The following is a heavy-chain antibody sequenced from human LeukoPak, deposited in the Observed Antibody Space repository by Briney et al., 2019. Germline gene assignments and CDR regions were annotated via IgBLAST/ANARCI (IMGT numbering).Heavy chain of an antibody. J-gene: IGHJ4*02. Sequence: PGGSLRLSCAASDFNFITYAMSWVRQAPGKGLEWISYISSSSRTIYYADSVKGRFTISRDNAKNSLYLQMNSLRAEDTAVYYCARDLHFRVYDSSIYYPYWGQGTLVTVSS. CDR2: ISSSSRTI. CDR3: ARDLHFRVYDSSIYYPY. V-gene: IGHV3-48*01. CDR1: DFNFITYA. D-gene: IGHD3-22*01.